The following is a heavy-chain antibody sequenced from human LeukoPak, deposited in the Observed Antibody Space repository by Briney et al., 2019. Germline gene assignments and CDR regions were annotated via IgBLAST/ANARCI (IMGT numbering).Heavy chain of an antibody. CDR2: IYHSGST. CDR3: ARTPSGYSSSWYFDY. Sequence: KSSETLSLTCTVSGYSISSGYYWGWIRQPPGKGLEWIGSIYHSGSTYYNPSLKSRVTISVDTTKNQFSLKLSSVTAADTAAYYCARTPSGYSSSWYFDYWGQGTLVTVSS. J-gene: IGHJ4*02. CDR1: GYSISSGYY. D-gene: IGHD6-13*01. V-gene: IGHV4-38-2*02.